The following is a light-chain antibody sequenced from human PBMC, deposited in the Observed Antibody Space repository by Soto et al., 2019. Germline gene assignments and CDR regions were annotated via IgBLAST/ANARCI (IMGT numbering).Light chain of an antibody. CDR2: EVS. Sequence: QSALTQPASVSGSPGQSITISCTGTSSDVGSNNYVSWFQQRPGKAPTLIIYEVSNRPSGVSTHFSGSKSGNTASLTISGLLPEDEAEYYCSSETTTTRLFGGGTKLTVL. V-gene: IGLV2-14*01. CDR3: SSETTTTRL. J-gene: IGLJ3*02. CDR1: SSDVGSNNY.